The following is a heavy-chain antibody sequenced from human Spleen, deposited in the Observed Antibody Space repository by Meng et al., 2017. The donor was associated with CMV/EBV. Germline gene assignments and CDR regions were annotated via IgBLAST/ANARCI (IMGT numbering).Heavy chain of an antibody. CDR3: ARDDY. CDR2: ISYDGSNK. CDR1: GFTFSSYA. V-gene: IGHV3-30*04. Sequence: PGRSLRLSCAASGFTFSSYAMRWVRQATGKGLEWVAVISYDGSNKYYADSVKGRFTISRDNSKNTLYLQMNSLRAEDTAVYYCARDDYWGQGTLVTVSS. J-gene: IGHJ4*02.